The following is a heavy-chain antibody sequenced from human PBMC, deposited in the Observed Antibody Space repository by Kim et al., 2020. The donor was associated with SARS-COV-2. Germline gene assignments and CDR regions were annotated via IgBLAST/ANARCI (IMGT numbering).Heavy chain of an antibody. CDR2: INTNTGKP. Sequence: ASVKVSCKASGYTFTVYAINWVRQAPGQGLEWMGWINTNTGKPTYAQGFTGRFVFSSDTSARTAYLQINSLMAEDTAVYYCAKSFGSGWYQYDSWGQGTLVSVSS. CDR1: GYTFTVYA. CDR3: AKSFGSGWYQYDS. V-gene: IGHV7-4-1*02. J-gene: IGHJ4*02. D-gene: IGHD6-19*01.